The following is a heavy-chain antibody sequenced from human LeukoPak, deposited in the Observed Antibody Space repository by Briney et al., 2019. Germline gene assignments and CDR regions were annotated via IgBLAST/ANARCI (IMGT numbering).Heavy chain of an antibody. D-gene: IGHD3-10*01. Sequence: GGSLRLSCAASGFTFADYAMHWVRQAPGKGLEWVSGISWNSGSIVYADSVKGRFTISRDNAKNSLYLQMNSLRTGDTALYYCAKGAGSGSYYNSFDYWGQGTLVTVSS. J-gene: IGHJ4*02. V-gene: IGHV3-9*01. CDR3: AKGAGSGSYYNSFDY. CDR2: ISWNSGSI. CDR1: GFTFADYA.